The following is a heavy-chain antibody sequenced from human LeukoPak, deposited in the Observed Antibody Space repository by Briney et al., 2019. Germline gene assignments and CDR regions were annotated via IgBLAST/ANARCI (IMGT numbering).Heavy chain of an antibody. J-gene: IGHJ4*02. D-gene: IGHD6-19*01. CDR3: ARDRGSGWYLDY. Sequence: GGSLRLFCAASGFTFSSYWMSWVRQAPGKGLEWVAVILYDGSNKYYADSVKGRFTISRDNSKNTLYLQMNSLRAEDTTVYYCARDRGSGWYLDYWGQGTQVIVSS. CDR1: GFTFSSYW. CDR2: ILYDGSNK. V-gene: IGHV3-30*03.